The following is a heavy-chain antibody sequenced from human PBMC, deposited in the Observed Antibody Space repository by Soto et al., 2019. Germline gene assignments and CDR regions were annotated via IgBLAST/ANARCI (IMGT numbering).Heavy chain of an antibody. J-gene: IGHJ5*02. CDR3: AKKGSIAARRTAQVGWFDP. Sequence: EVQLLESGGGLVQPGGSLRLSCAASGFTFSSYAMSWVRQAPGKGLEWVSAISGSGGSTYYADSVKGRFTISRDNSKNTLYLQMNSLRAEDTAVYYCAKKGSIAARRTAQVGWFDPWGQGTLVTVSS. CDR2: ISGSGGST. CDR1: GFTFSSYA. V-gene: IGHV3-23*01. D-gene: IGHD6-6*01.